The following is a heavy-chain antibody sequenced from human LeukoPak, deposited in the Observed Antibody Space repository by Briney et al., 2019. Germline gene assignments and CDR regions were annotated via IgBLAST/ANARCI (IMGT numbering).Heavy chain of an antibody. V-gene: IGHV1-3*01. J-gene: IGHJ6*04. Sequence: ASVKVSCKASGYTFTSYAMHWVRQAPGQRLEWMGWINSGNGNTKYSQKFQGRVTITRDTSASTAYMELSSLRSEDTVVYYCARDPYDYYYYGMDVWGKGTTVTVSS. CDR2: INSGNGNT. CDR1: GYTFTSYA. CDR3: ARDPYDYYYYGMDV. D-gene: IGHD3-16*01.